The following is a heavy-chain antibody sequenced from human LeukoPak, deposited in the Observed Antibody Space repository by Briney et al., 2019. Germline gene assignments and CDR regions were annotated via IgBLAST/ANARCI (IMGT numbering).Heavy chain of an antibody. J-gene: IGHJ4*02. V-gene: IGHV3-48*02. D-gene: IGHD5-12*01. Sequence: GGSLRLSCAASGFTFSNYSMNWVRQAPGKGLEWVSYISTRSGTIYYTDSVKGRFTISRDNAKNSLYLQMNSLRDEDTAVYYCARDRGGYEFFDYWGQGILVTVSS. CDR1: GFTFSNYS. CDR2: ISTRSGTI. CDR3: ARDRGGYEFFDY.